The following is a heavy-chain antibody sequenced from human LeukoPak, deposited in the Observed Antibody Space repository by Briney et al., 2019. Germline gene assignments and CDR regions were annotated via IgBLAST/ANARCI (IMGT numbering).Heavy chain of an antibody. V-gene: IGHV3-23*01. CDR2: IYENGGTT. Sequence: GGSLRLSCVDSGFTFRSHAMSWVRQAPEKGLEFVSSIYENGGTTYYADSVKGRFSISRDNSKNTLYLQMDSLRGEDTAVYYCAKDFRIGYSAHFDYWGQGTLVTVSS. CDR3: AKDFRIGYSAHFDY. J-gene: IGHJ4*02. CDR1: GFTFRSHA. D-gene: IGHD2-21*01.